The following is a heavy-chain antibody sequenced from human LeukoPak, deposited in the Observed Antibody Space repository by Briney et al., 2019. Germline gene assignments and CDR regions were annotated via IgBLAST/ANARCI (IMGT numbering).Heavy chain of an antibody. D-gene: IGHD2-15*01. CDR3: ARQIVVVPAALYWFDP. Sequence: SETLSLTCTVSGGSISSYYWNWIRQPPGKGLEWIGYIYYSGSTNYNPSLKSRVTISVDTSRNQFSLKLSSVTAADTAVYYCARQIVVVPAALYWFDPWGQGTLVTVSS. V-gene: IGHV4-59*08. CDR2: IYYSGST. J-gene: IGHJ5*02. CDR1: GGSISSYY.